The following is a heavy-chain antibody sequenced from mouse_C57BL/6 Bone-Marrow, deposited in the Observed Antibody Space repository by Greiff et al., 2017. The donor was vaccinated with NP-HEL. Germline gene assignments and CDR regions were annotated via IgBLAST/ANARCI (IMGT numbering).Heavy chain of an antibody. CDR2: ISNGGGST. CDR3: ASLYDDSPAGYAMDY. D-gene: IGHD2-4*01. V-gene: IGHV5-12*01. Sequence: DVKLVESGGGLVQPGGSLKLSCAASGFTFSDYYMYWVRQTPEKRLEWVAYISNGGGSTYYPDTVKGRFTISRDNAKNTLYLQMSRLKSEDTAMYYCASLYDDSPAGYAMDYWGQGTSVTVSS. J-gene: IGHJ4*01. CDR1: GFTFSDYY.